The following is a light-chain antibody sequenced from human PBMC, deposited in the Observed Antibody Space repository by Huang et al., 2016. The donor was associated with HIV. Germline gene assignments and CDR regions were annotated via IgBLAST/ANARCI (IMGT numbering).Light chain of an antibody. J-gene: IGKJ4*01. CDR2: CAS. V-gene: IGKV3-15*01. Sequence: EIEMTQSPAILSVSPGERATLSCRASQSVTSDLAWYLQKPGQAPRLLLYCASTRAIGIPAKFNGTGSGTEFSLSISNLQSDDFGVYYCQQYNDWPPLTFGGGTKVEI. CDR3: QQYNDWPPLT. CDR1: QSVTSD.